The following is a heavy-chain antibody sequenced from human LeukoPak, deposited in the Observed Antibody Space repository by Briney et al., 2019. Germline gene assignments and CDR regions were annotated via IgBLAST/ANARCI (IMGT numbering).Heavy chain of an antibody. CDR2: ISGSGGST. J-gene: IGHJ4*02. V-gene: IGHV3-23*01. Sequence: PGGSLRLSCAASGFTFSSYSMNWVRQAPGKGLEWVSAISGSGGSTYYADSVKGRFTISRDNSKNTLYLQMNSLRAEDTAVYYCAKVASGSYLLPFVYWGQGTLVTVSS. D-gene: IGHD3-10*01. CDR3: AKVASGSYLLPFVY. CDR1: GFTFSSYS.